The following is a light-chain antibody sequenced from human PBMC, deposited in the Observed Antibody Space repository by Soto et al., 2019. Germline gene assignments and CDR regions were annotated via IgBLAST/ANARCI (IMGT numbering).Light chain of an antibody. CDR3: QSYDISLHNYV. J-gene: IGLJ1*01. CDR1: TSNIGAPYD. V-gene: IGLV1-40*01. CDR2: GDN. Sequence: QSVLTQPPSVSGAPGQRVSISCTGSTSNIGAPYDVHWYQHLPGAAAKLLIYGDNNRPSGVPDRFSGSKSGTSASLAITSLQAEDEADYYCQSYDISLHNYVFGTGTKLTVL.